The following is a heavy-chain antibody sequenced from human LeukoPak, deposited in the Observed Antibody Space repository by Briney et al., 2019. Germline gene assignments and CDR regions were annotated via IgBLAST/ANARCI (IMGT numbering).Heavy chain of an antibody. CDR2: ISWNSDSI. CDR1: GFTFHDYA. J-gene: IGHJ3*02. Sequence: GGSLRLSCAAPGFTFHDYAMAWVRPAPGKGREWVSGISWNSDSIGYADSVKGRLAISRDNAKNSLYLQINSLRAENTAWYYCAKDILAGGGSYYVRRGWRFDAFDIWGEGTMVTVSS. V-gene: IGHV3-9*01. D-gene: IGHD1-26*01. CDR3: AKDILAGGGSYYVRRGWRFDAFDI.